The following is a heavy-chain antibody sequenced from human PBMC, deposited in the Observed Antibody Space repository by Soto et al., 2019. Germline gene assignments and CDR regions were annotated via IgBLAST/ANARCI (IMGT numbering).Heavy chain of an antibody. V-gene: IGHV1-69*08. CDR2: IIPILDVA. Sequence: QVQLVQSGAEVKKPGSSVKVSCKASGGTFSRYTFSWVRQAPGQGLEWMGRIIPILDVASYDQKFQGRVTITADKSTSTAYMELSSLKSEDTAGYYCARDRSSGDDWGSDYSYYGMDVWGQGTGVTVSS. J-gene: IGHJ6*02. CDR3: ARDRSSGDDWGSDYSYYGMDV. D-gene: IGHD5-12*01. CDR1: GGTFSRYT.